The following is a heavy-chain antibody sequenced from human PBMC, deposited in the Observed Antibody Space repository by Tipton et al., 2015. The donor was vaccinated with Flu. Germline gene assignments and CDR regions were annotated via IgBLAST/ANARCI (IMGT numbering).Heavy chain of an antibody. CDR1: GGSIGSGNYY. CDR3: ARAHGLGSYYKIPWFDP. Sequence: TLSLTCTVSGGSIGSGNYYWSWIRQPAGKGLEWIGRIYTSGSTNYNPSLKSRVTISVDTSKNQFSLKLSSVTAADTAVYYCARAHGLGSYYKIPWFDPWGQGTLVTVSS. D-gene: IGHD3-10*01. J-gene: IGHJ5*02. CDR2: IYTSGST. V-gene: IGHV4-61*02.